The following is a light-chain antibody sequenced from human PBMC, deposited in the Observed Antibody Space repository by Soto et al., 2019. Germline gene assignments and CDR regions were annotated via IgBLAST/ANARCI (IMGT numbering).Light chain of an antibody. Sequence: EIMMTQSPATLSVSPGGRATLSCRASQSVSSNLAWYQHKPGQAPRLLIYGASTRATGISARFSGSGSGTEFTLTISSLQSEDFAVYYCQQYNNWPRALTFGGGPRVEIK. J-gene: IGKJ4*01. CDR3: QQYNNWPRALT. CDR1: QSVSSN. CDR2: GAS. V-gene: IGKV3-15*01.